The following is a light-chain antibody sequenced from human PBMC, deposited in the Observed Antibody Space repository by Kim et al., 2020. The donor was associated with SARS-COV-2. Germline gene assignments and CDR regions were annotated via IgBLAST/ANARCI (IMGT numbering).Light chain of an antibody. CDR3: QAWDSSTYV. J-gene: IGLJ1*01. CDR2: QDS. Sequence: ESPGQTASITCSGDKLGDKYACWYQQKPGQSPVLVIYQDSKRPSGIPERFSGSNSGNTATLTIGGTQAMDEADYYCQAWDSSTYVFGTGTKVTVL. CDR1: KLGDKY. V-gene: IGLV3-1*01.